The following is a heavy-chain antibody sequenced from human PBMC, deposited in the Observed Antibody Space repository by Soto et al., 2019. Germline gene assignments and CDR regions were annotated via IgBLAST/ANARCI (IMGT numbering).Heavy chain of an antibody. J-gene: IGHJ4*02. CDR2: ISSSSSTI. Sequence: GGSLRLSCAASGFTFSSYSMNWVRQAPGKGLEWVSYISSSSSTIYYADSVKGRFTISRDNAKNSLYLQMNSLRAEDTAVYYCARGRPIDYWGQGTLVTVSS. CDR3: ARGRPIDY. CDR1: GFTFSSYS. V-gene: IGHV3-48*01.